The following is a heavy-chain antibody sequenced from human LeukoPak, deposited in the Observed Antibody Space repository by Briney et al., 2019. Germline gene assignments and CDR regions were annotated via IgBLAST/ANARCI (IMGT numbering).Heavy chain of an antibody. CDR2: IKSDGSNT. CDR3: ARDLDYGGYSNFDF. V-gene: IGHV3-74*01. CDR1: GFTFSSYS. Sequence: GGSLRLSCGVSGFTFSSYSMNWVRQAPGKGLVWVSRIKSDGSNTRYADSVKGRFTISRDNAKNTLWLQMNSLRAEDTAVYYCARDLDYGGYSNFDFWGQGTLVTVSS. D-gene: IGHD4-23*01. J-gene: IGHJ4*02.